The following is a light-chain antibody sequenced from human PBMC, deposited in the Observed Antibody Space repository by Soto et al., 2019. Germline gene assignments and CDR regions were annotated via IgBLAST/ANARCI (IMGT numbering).Light chain of an antibody. J-gene: IGLJ2*01. V-gene: IGLV7-46*01. CDR1: TGAVTSGHY. CDR2: DTT. Sequence: QAVVTQEPALPVSPGGTVTLTCGSSTGAVTSGHYPYWFQQKPGQAPRTLIYDTTNKHSWSPARFSGSLLGGKAALTLSGALSEDEAEYYCLLSYRGARVFGGGTKLTVL. CDR3: LLSYRGARV.